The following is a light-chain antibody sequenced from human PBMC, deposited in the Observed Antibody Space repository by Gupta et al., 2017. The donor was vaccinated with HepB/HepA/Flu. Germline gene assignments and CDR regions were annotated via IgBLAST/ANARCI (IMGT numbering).Light chain of an antibody. CDR1: QSVSNN. CDR2: GAS. J-gene: IGKJ5*01. Sequence: DIVMTQSPATLSVSPGERATLSCRTSQSVSNNLAWYQQKPGQAPRLLIYGASTRTTGIPARFSGTGSGTQFTLTISSLESEDFAVYYCQQYKNWPITFGQGTRLEIK. V-gene: IGKV3-15*01. CDR3: QQYKNWPIT.